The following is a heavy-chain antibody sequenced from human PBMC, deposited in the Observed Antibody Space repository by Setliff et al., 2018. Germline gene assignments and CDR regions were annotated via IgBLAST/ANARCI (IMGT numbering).Heavy chain of an antibody. V-gene: IGHV3-23*01. J-gene: IGHJ3*01. CDR1: GFTFSNFA. CDR2: ISAGGSRT. D-gene: IGHD3-10*01. Sequence: QSGGSLRLSCAASGFTFSNFAMNWVRQAPGKGLEWVSFISAGGSRTYYADSVKGRVTISRDNSKNTLYLQMSSLRAEDTAIYYCARDTSGRDALDVWGQGTTVTVSS. CDR3: ARDTSGRDALDV.